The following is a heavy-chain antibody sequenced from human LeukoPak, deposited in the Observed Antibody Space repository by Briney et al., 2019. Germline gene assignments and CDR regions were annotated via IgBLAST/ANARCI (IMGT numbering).Heavy chain of an antibody. CDR3: ARQDIVVVIAISNAFDI. V-gene: IGHV4-38-2*01. CDR2: IYHSGST. D-gene: IGHD2-21*01. J-gene: IGHJ3*02. CDR1: GYSISSGYY. Sequence: SETLSLTCAVSGYSISSGYYWGWIRQPPGKGLEWIGSIYHSGSTYYNPSLKSRVTISVDTSKNHFSLKLSSVTAADTAVYYCARQDIVVVIAISNAFDIWGQGTMVAVSS.